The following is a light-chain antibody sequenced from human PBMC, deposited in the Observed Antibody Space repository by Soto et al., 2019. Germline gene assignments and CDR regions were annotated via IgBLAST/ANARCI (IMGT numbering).Light chain of an antibody. J-gene: IGKJ1*01. V-gene: IGKV3-11*01. Sequence: DILLTQSPATLSLSPGERATLSCRASQSVSSYLAWYKQKPCQAPRLLIYDASNRATGIPARFSGSGSGTDFTLTIGRLQPEDFAVYYCQQYVTSPSFGQGTKLDIK. CDR3: QQYVTSPS. CDR2: DAS. CDR1: QSVSSY.